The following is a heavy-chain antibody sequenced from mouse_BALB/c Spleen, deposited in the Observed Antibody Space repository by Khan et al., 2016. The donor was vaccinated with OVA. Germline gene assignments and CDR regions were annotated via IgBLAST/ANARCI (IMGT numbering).Heavy chain of an antibody. D-gene: IGHD2-13*01. Sequence: EVELVESGGGLVQPGGSRKLSCAATGFTFSGFGMHWVRQAPERGREWVAFISSGSNTIYYADTVKGRFTISRDYPKRTLFLQMTSLRSEDTAVYFCRRTGDYYFDYCGQGITLTVFS. V-gene: IGHV5-17*02. CDR3: RRTGDYYFDY. J-gene: IGHJ2*01. CDR1: GFTFSGFG. CDR2: ISSGSNTI.